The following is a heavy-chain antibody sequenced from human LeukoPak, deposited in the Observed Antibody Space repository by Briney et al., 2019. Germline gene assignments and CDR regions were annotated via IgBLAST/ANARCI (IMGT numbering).Heavy chain of an antibody. J-gene: IGHJ4*02. V-gene: IGHV3-74*01. Sequence: GGSLRLSCAASGNYWMHWVRQVPGKGLVWVSHINSDGSWTSYADSVKGRFTISRDNAKNTVYLQMNSLRAEDTAVYYCVSFYETYWGRGTLVTVSS. CDR2: INSDGSWT. CDR1: GNYW. D-gene: IGHD2/OR15-2a*01. CDR3: VSFYETY.